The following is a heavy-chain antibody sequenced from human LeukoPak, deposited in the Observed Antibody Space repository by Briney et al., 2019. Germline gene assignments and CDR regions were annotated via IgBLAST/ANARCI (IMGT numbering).Heavy chain of an antibody. CDR3: ASTTVVTPGGAFDI. CDR1: GFTFSSYE. Sequence: GGSLRLSCAASGFTFSSYEMNWVRQAPGKGLEWVSYISSSGSTIYYADSVKGRFTVSRDNAKNSLYLQMNSLRAEDTAVYYCASTTVVTPGGAFDIWGQGTMVTVSS. V-gene: IGHV3-48*03. D-gene: IGHD4-23*01. CDR2: ISSSGSTI. J-gene: IGHJ3*02.